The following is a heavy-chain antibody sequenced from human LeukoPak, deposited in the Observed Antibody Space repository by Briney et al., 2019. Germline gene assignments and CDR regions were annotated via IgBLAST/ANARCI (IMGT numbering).Heavy chain of an antibody. J-gene: IGHJ4*02. CDR3: ARDRGGTGVFDY. CDR1: GYTFTRNV. Sequence: ASVKVACKASGYTFTRNVIHWVRRAPGQSLEWMGWINVGNGDTKYSQKFQGRVTIARDTSASTAYMELSSLRSEDTAVYYYARDRGGTGVFDYWGQGTLVTVSS. V-gene: IGHV1-3*01. D-gene: IGHD1-1*01. CDR2: INVGNGDT.